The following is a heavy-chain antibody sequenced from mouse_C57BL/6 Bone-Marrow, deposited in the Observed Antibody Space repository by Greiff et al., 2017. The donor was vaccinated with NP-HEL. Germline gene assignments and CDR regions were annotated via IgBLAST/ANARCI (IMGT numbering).Heavy chain of an antibody. Sequence: EVQLVESEGGLVQPGSSMKLSCTASGFTFSDYYMAWVRQVPEKGLEWVANINYDGSSTYYLDSLKSRFILSRDNAKNILYLQMSSLKSEDTATYYCAREGVITTVVPYWYFDVWGTGTTVTVSS. CDR3: AREGVITTVVPYWYFDV. CDR1: GFTFSDYY. J-gene: IGHJ1*03. V-gene: IGHV5-16*01. CDR2: INYDGSST. D-gene: IGHD1-1*01.